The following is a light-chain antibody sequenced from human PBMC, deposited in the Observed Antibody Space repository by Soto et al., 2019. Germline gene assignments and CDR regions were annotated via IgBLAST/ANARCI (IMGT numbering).Light chain of an antibody. Sequence: QSVLTQTASVSGSPGQSINISFTGTSSDVGGYNFVSWYQQHPGKAPKVVIYEVSNRPSGISSRFSGSKSGNTASLTISGLQAEDEADYYCISYTTTNTYVFGTGTKVTVL. CDR1: SSDVGGYNF. J-gene: IGLJ1*01. CDR3: ISYTTTNTYV. CDR2: EVS. V-gene: IGLV2-14*01.